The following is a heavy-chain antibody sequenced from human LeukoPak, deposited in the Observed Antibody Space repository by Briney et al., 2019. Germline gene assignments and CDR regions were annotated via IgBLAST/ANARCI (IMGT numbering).Heavy chain of an antibody. CDR3: ASRGVPCSSTSCQKFFDY. CDR2: ISSSSSYI. Sequence: GGSLRLSCAASGFTFSSYAMSWVRQAPGKGLEWVSSISSSSSYIYYADSVKGRFTISRDNAKNSLYLQMNSLRAEDTAVYYCASRGVPCSSTSCQKFFDYWGQGTLVTVSS. V-gene: IGHV3-21*01. D-gene: IGHD2-2*01. J-gene: IGHJ4*02. CDR1: GFTFSSYA.